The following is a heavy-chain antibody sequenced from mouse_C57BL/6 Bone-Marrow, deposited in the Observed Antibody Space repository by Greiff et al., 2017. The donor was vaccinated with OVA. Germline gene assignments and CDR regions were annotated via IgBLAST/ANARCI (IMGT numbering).Heavy chain of an antibody. Sequence: VQLQQSGPELVKPGASVKISCKASGYSFTDYNMNWVKQSNGKSLEWIGVINHNYGTTSYNQKFKGKATLTVDQSSSTAYMQLNSLTSEDSAVYYCARRNYYGSSSYYYAMDYWGQGTSVTVSS. D-gene: IGHD1-1*01. CDR1: GYSFTDYN. CDR2: INHNYGTT. CDR3: ARRNYYGSSSYYYAMDY. V-gene: IGHV1-39*01. J-gene: IGHJ4*01.